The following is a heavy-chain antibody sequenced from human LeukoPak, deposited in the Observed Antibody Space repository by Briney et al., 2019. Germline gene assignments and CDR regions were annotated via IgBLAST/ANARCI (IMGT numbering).Heavy chain of an antibody. CDR2: ISSSSYI. Sequence: GESLRLSCAASGFTFSSYSMNWVRQAPGKGLEWVSSISSSSYIYYADSVKGRFTISRDNAKNSLYLQMNSLRAEDTAVYYCARDGVAARPDYYYYMDVWGKGTTVTVSS. CDR1: GFTFSSYS. D-gene: IGHD6-6*01. J-gene: IGHJ6*03. CDR3: ARDGVAARPDYYYYMDV. V-gene: IGHV3-21*01.